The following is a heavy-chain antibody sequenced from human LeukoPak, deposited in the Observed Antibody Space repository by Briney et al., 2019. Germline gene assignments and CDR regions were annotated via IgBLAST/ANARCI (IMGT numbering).Heavy chain of an antibody. CDR3: ARHGNGIDY. CDR1: GGSISSSSHY. Sequence: SETLSLTCTVSGGSISSSSHYWGWIRQPPGKGLEWIGYIYYSGSTNYNPSLKSRVTISVDTSKNQFSLKLSSVTAADTAVYYCARHGNGIDYWGQGTLVTVSS. V-gene: IGHV4-61*05. D-gene: IGHD1-1*01. CDR2: IYYSGST. J-gene: IGHJ4*02.